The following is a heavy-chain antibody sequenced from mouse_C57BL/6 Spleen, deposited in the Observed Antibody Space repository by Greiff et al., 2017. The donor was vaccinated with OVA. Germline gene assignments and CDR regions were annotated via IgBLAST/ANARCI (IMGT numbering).Heavy chain of an antibody. J-gene: IGHJ1*03. CDR3: ASEYYGSSSHWYFDV. Sequence: QVQLKQSGAELARPGASVQMSCKASGYTFTSYTLHWVKQRPGQGLEWIGYINPSSGYTKYNQKFKDKATLNADKSSSTAYMQLRSLTSEDSAVYYCASEYYGSSSHWYFDVWGTGTTVTVSS. D-gene: IGHD1-1*01. V-gene: IGHV1-4*01. CDR1: GYTFTSYT. CDR2: INPSSGYT.